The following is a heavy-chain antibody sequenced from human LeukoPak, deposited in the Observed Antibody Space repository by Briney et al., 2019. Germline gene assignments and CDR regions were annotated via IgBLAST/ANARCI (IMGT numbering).Heavy chain of an antibody. CDR2: VSYDGDFK. V-gene: IGHV3-30-3*01. J-gene: IGHJ4*02. CDR1: GFVFSKYA. Sequence: GGSPRLSCVGSGFVFSKYAVHWVRQAPGKGLEWVAVVSYDGDFKLYGDSVKGRFTISRDNSQNMLFLQMNDLRPQDAATYFCARDPYSHDSSGFSYFLQYWGQGTVVTVSS. CDR3: ARDPYSHDSSGFSYFLQY. D-gene: IGHD6-19*01.